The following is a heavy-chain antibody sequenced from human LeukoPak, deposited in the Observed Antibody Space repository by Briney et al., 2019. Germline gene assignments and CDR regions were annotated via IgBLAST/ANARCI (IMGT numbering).Heavy chain of an antibody. CDR2: ISHSGST. CDR1: GYSISSGYY. Sequence: SETLSLTCTVSGYSISSGYYWGWIRQPPGQGLEWIGSISHSGSTYYNPSLKSRVTISVDTSKNQFSLKLSSVTAADTAVYYCARGVAGTVGGYYFDYWGQGTLVTVSS. V-gene: IGHV4-38-2*02. D-gene: IGHD6-19*01. J-gene: IGHJ4*02. CDR3: ARGVAGTVGGYYFDY.